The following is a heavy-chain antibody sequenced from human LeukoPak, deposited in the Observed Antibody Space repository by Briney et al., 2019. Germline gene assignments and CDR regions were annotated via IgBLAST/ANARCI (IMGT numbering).Heavy chain of an antibody. CDR1: GYTFTHYW. J-gene: IGHJ4*02. Sequence: GESLKISCKGSGYTFTHYWIAWVRPMPGKGLELMGITHPRDSDTRYSPSFEGQVIISADKPISTAYLQWGGLKASDTAMYYCARLLDNYDYWGQGTLVTVSS. D-gene: IGHD3-22*01. CDR2: THPRDSDT. CDR3: ARLLDNYDY. V-gene: IGHV5-51*01.